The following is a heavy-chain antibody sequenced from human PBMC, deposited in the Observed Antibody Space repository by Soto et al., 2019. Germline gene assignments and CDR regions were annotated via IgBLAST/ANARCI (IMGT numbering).Heavy chain of an antibody. CDR2: IYPGDSDT. J-gene: IGHJ6*03. V-gene: IGHV5-51*01. CDR3: ARRADDGGYSTWDYYYLDV. Sequence: GESLKISCKGSGYIFTSYWIGWVRQMPGKGLEWMGIIYPGDSDTRYSPSFQGQVTISADKSISTAYLQWSSLKASDTAMYYCARRADDGGYSTWDYYYLDVWGKGTTVTVSS. D-gene: IGHD2-21*02. CDR1: GYIFTSYW.